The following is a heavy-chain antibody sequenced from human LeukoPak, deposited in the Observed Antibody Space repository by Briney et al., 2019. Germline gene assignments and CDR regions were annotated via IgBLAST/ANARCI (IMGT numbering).Heavy chain of an antibody. D-gene: IGHD3-22*01. CDR3: ARDYYYDSSGYYYGSWFDP. CDR1: GFTFSSYS. CDR2: ISSSSSYI. J-gene: IGHJ5*02. V-gene: IGHV3-21*01. Sequence: GGSLRLSCAASGFTFSSYSMNWVRQAPGKGLEWVSSISSSSSYIYYADSVKGRFTISRDNAKNSLYLQMNSLRAEDTAVYYCARDYYYDSSGYYYGSWFDPWGQGTLVTVSS.